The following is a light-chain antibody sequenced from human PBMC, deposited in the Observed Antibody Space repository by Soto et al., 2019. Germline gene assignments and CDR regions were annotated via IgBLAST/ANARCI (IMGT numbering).Light chain of an antibody. Sequence: EIVMTQSPATLSVSPGERATLSCRASQTVSSSFLAWYQQKPGQAPRLFIYGASSRATGIPDRVSGSGSGTDFTLTINRLEPEDFAVYYCQQYGNFPYTFGQGTKVDIK. CDR2: GAS. CDR3: QQYGNFPYT. CDR1: QTVSSSF. V-gene: IGKV3-20*01. J-gene: IGKJ2*01.